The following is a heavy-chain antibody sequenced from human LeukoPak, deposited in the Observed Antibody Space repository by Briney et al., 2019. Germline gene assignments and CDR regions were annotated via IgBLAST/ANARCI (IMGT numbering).Heavy chain of an antibody. D-gene: IGHD6-13*01. J-gene: IGHJ4*02. Sequence: GASVRVSCKASGYTFTDYNMHWVRQAPGQGLEWMGWISAYNGNTNYAQKLQGRVTMTTDTSTSTAYMELRSLRSDDTAVYYCARTIAAAGTGIDYWGQGTLVTVSS. V-gene: IGHV1-18*04. CDR3: ARTIAAAGTGIDY. CDR1: GYTFTDYN. CDR2: ISAYNGNT.